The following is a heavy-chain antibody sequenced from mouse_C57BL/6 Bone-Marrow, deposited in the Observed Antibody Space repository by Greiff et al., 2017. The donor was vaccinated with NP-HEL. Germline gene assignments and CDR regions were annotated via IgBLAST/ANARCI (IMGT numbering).Heavy chain of an antibody. D-gene: IGHD1-1*02. CDR1: GYTFTSYW. CDR2: IDPSDSYT. V-gene: IGHV1-69*01. J-gene: IGHJ2*01. Sequence: VQLQQPGAELVMPGASVKLSCKASGYTFTSYWMHWVKQRPGQGLEWIGEIDPSDSYTNYNQKFKGKSTLTVDKSSSTAYMQLSSLTSEDSAVYYCARDYLYYFDYGGQGTTLTVSS. CDR3: ARDYLYYFDY.